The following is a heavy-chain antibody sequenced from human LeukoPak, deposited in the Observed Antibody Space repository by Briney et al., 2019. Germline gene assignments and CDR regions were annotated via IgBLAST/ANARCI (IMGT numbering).Heavy chain of an antibody. J-gene: IGHJ4*02. Sequence: TLSLTCAVSGGSISSGGYSWSWIRQPPGKGLEWIGYIHHSGSTYYNPSLKSRVTISVDRSKNQFSLKLSSVTAADTAVYYCRANFYWGQGTLVSVSS. CDR2: IHHSGST. CDR1: GGSISSGGYS. D-gene: IGHD2-8*01. V-gene: IGHV4-30-2*01. CDR3: RANFY.